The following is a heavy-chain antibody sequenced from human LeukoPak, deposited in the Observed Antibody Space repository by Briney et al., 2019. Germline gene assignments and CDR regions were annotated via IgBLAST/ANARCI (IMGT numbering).Heavy chain of an antibody. Sequence: GGSLRLSCAASGFTFSSYWMSWVRQAPGKGLEWVANIKQDGSEKYYVDSVKGRSTISRDNAKNSLYLQMNSLRAEDTAVYYCARDPPNYYDSSGYQGAFDIWGQGTMVTVSS. J-gene: IGHJ3*02. D-gene: IGHD3-22*01. CDR2: IKQDGSEK. CDR1: GFTFSSYW. V-gene: IGHV3-7*01. CDR3: ARDPPNYYDSSGYQGAFDI.